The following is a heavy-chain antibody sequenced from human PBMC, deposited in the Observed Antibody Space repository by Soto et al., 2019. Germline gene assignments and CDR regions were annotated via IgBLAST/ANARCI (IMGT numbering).Heavy chain of an antibody. CDR2: ITPYNGKT. D-gene: IGHD2-2*01. CDR3: ARDTSHYFDH. Sequence: AASVKVSCKASGYTFITYGVTWVRQAPGQGLEWMGWITPYNGKTHYAQKFQDRVTMTTDTAATTAYVELRSLTSDDSAMYFCARDTSHYFDHWGQGILVTVSS. CDR1: GYTFITYG. V-gene: IGHV1-18*01. J-gene: IGHJ4*02.